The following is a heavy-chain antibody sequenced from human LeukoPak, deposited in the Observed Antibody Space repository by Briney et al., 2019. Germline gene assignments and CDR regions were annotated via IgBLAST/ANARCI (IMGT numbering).Heavy chain of an antibody. V-gene: IGHV4-39*07. D-gene: IGHD3-3*01. CDR2: VSYSGST. CDR1: GGSISSNSYY. Sequence: PSETLSLTCTVSGGSISSNSYYWGWIRQPPGKGLEWIGSVSYSGSTYYSPSLKSRVTISLDTSKNQFSLKLTSMTAADTAVYFCARGKGSRPVWSGYRPHNWFDPWGQGTLVTVSS. CDR3: ARGKGSRPVWSGYRPHNWFDP. J-gene: IGHJ5*02.